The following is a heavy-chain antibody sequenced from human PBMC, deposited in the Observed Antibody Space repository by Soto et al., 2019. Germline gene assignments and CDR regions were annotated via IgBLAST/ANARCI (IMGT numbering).Heavy chain of an antibody. CDR1: GFTFSSYA. CDR2: ISYDGSNK. J-gene: IGHJ5*02. Sequence: RLSCAASGFTFSSYAMHWVRQAPGKGLEWVAVISYDGSNKYYADSVKGRFTISRDNSKNTLYLQMNSLRAEDTAAYYCARDFSYYYDSSGSNWFDPWGQGTLVTVSS. CDR3: ARDFSYYYDSSGSNWFDP. V-gene: IGHV3-30-3*01. D-gene: IGHD3-22*01.